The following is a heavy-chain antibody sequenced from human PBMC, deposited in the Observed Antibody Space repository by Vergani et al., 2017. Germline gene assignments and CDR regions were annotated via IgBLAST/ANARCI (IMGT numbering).Heavy chain of an antibody. D-gene: IGHD1-1*01. CDR3: ARHTTYTDA. CDR2: IYPADSDT. J-gene: IGHJ5*02. V-gene: IGHV5-51*01. Sequence: EVELVQSGPEMRKPGESVKIPCKGSEYSFGNYWIGWARQLPGKGLEWMGIIYPADSDTRHSPSFQGQVPIPAAKSISTAFLQWDSLKASDTALYYCARHTTYTDAWGQGTLVTVSS. CDR1: EYSFGNYW.